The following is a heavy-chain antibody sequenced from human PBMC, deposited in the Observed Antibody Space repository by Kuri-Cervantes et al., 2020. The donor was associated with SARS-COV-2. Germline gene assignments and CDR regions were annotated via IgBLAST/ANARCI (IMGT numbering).Heavy chain of an antibody. J-gene: IGHJ4*02. CDR1: GYTFSEYY. V-gene: IGHV1-18*04. Sequence: ASVKVSCKASGYTFSEYYIHWVRQAPGQGLEWMGWISAYNGNTNYAQKLQGRVTMTTDTSTSTAYMELRSLRSDDTAVYYCARERILWFGEPTHFDYWGQGTLVTVSS. CDR3: ARERILWFGEPTHFDY. D-gene: IGHD3-10*01. CDR2: ISAYNGNT.